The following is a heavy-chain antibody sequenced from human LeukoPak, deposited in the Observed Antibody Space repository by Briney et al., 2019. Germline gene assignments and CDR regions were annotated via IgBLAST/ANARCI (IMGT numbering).Heavy chain of an antibody. CDR1: GFTFSSYE. CDR2: IKEDESEK. D-gene: IGHD5-24*01. J-gene: IGHJ4*02. V-gene: IGHV3-7*01. CDR3: ARDKEMAAITGSLFDF. Sequence: GGSLRLSCAASGFTFSSYEMNWVRQAPGKGLEWVANIKEDESEKYYVDSVKGRFTISRDNAKNLLYLQMNSLRAEDTAVYYCARDKEMAAITGSLFDFWGQGTLVTVSS.